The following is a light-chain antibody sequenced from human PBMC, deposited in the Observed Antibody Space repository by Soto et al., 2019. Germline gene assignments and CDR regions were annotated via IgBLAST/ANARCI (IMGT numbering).Light chain of an antibody. CDR3: QQYGSSLYS. CDR2: GAS. J-gene: IGKJ2*01. V-gene: IGKV3-20*01. Sequence: EIVLTQSPGTLSLSPGERATLSCRASQSVTSTNLAWYQQRPGQAPRLLIYGASNRATGIPDRFSGSGSGTDFTLTISRLEPADFAVYYCQQYGSSLYSFGQGTKLAIK. CDR1: QSVTSTN.